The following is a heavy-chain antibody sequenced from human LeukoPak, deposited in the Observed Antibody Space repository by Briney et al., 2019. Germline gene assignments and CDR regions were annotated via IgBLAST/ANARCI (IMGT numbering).Heavy chain of an antibody. J-gene: IGHJ4*02. CDR3: ARHGSYYYDSSGYYWAFPPRNPFDY. CDR1: GGPISSSSYY. D-gene: IGHD3-22*01. Sequence: PSETLSLTCTVSGGPISSSSYYWGWIRQPPGKGLEWIGSIYYSGSTYYNPPLKSRVTISVDTSKNQFSLKLSSVTAADTAVYYCARHGSYYYDSSGYYWAFPPRNPFDYWGQGTLVTVSS. CDR2: IYYSGST. V-gene: IGHV4-39*01.